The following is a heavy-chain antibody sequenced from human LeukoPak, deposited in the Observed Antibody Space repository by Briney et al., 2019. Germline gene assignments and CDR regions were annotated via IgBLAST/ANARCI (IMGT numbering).Heavy chain of an antibody. Sequence: ASVKVSCKASGYTFTSYDINWVRQATGQGLEWMGWMNPNSGNTGYAQQFQGRVTMTRNTSISTDYMELSSLRSEDTAVYYCARATYSSSLIDYWGQGTLVTVSS. CDR2: MNPNSGNT. CDR3: ARATYSSSLIDY. D-gene: IGHD6-6*01. V-gene: IGHV1-8*01. J-gene: IGHJ4*02. CDR1: GYTFTSYD.